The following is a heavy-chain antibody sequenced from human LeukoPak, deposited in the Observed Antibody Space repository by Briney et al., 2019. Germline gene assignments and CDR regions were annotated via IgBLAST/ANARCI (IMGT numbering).Heavy chain of an antibody. V-gene: IGHV6-1*01. D-gene: IGHD5-24*01. J-gene: IGHJ4*02. CDR3: ARLRATGPEFDY. CDR1: GDTIPSSSAA. Sequence: SQTLSLTCAISGDTIPSSSAAWNWIRQSPSRGLEWLGRTYYRSKWYNDYAVSVKSRITINPDTSKNQFSLQLDSVTPEDTAVYYCARLRATGPEFDYWGQGTLVTVSS. CDR2: TYYRSKWYN.